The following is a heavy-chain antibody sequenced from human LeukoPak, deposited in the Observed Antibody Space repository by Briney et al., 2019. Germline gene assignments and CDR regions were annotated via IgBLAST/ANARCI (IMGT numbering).Heavy chain of an antibody. D-gene: IGHD6-19*01. Sequence: GGSLRLSCAASGFTVSSNYMSWVRQAPGKGLEWVSVIYSGGSTYYADSVKGRFTISRDNSKDTLYLQMNSLRAEDTAVYYCARDPYSGGYGAYYYYYMDVWGKGTTVTVSS. CDR1: GFTVSSNY. J-gene: IGHJ6*03. CDR3: ARDPYSGGYGAYYYYYMDV. V-gene: IGHV3-66*01. CDR2: IYSGGST.